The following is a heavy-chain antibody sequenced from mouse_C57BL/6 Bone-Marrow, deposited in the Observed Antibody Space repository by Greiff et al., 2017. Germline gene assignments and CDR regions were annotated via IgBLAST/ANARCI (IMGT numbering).Heavy chain of an antibody. CDR1: GYTFTDYN. CDR2: INPNNGGT. Sequence: VQLQQSGPELVKPGASVKMSCKASGYTFTDYNMHWVKQSHGKSLEWIGYINPNNGGTSYNQKFKGKATLTVNTSSSTAYMELRSLTSEDSAVYYCARSLLLTWFAYWGQGTLVTVSA. V-gene: IGHV1-22*01. J-gene: IGHJ3*01. CDR3: ARSLLLTWFAY. D-gene: IGHD1-1*01.